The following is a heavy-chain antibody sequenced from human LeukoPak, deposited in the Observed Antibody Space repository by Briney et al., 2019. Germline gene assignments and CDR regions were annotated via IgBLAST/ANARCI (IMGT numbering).Heavy chain of an antibody. CDR2: IKSKTDGGTT. CDR3: TTDPLMVYAILGGGIFGLDY. Sequence: GGSLRLSXAASGFTFGNAWMSWVRQTPGKGLEWLGRIKSKTDGGTTDYAAPVKGRFTISRGDSKDTLYLQMNSLKTEDTAVYYCTTDPLMVYAILGGGIFGLDYWGQGTLVTVSS. CDR1: GFTFGNAW. D-gene: IGHD2-8*01. J-gene: IGHJ4*02. V-gene: IGHV3-15*01.